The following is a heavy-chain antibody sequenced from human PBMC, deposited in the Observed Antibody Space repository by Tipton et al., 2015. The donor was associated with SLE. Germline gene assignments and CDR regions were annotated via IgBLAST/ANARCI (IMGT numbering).Heavy chain of an antibody. CDR2: INWNGGST. J-gene: IGHJ4*02. Sequence: SLRLSCAASGFTFDDYGMSWVRQAPGKGLEWVSGINWNGGSTGYADSVKGRFTISRDNAKNSLYLQMNSLRAEDTALYYCTRASAHHCSSTSCYRYWGQGTLVTVSS. V-gene: IGHV3-20*04. D-gene: IGHD2-2*01. CDR3: TRASAHHCSSTSCYRY. CDR1: GFTFDDYG.